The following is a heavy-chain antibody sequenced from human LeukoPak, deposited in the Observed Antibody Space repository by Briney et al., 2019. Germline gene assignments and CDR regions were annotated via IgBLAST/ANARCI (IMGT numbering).Heavy chain of an antibody. J-gene: IGHJ4*02. V-gene: IGHV3-23*01. CDR3: AKDRRLRGTVTTSTNDY. Sequence: GGSLRLSCAASGFTFSSYAMSWVRQAPGKGLEWVSAISGSGGSTYYADPVKGRFTISRDNSKNTLYLQMNSLRAEDTAVYYCAKDRRLRGTVTTSTNDYWGQGTLVTVSS. D-gene: IGHD4-17*01. CDR1: GFTFSSYA. CDR2: ISGSGGST.